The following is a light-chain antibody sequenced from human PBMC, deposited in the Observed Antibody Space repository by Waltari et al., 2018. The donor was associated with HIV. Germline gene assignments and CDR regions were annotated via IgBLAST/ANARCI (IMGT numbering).Light chain of an antibody. Sequence: DIQMTQSLSSLSASVGDRVTITCRAGQSISTSLNWYQQKPGKAPKLLIYAASRLQSGVPSRFSGSGSGTDFTLTISSLQPDDFASYYCQQTSSSISWTFGQGTKVDIK. J-gene: IGKJ1*01. CDR3: QQTSSSISWT. V-gene: IGKV1-39*01. CDR1: QSISTS. CDR2: AAS.